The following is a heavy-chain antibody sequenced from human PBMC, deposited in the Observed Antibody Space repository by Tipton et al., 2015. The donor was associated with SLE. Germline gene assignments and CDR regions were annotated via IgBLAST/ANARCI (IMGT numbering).Heavy chain of an antibody. V-gene: IGHV3-23*01. CDR2: ISGSGGST. CDR3: ARGRGRGYSGYSYYFDY. D-gene: IGHD5-12*01. J-gene: IGHJ4*02. CDR1: GFTFRSSA. Sequence: SLRLSCAASGFTFRSSAMSWVRQAPGKGLEWVSSISGSGGSTWYAGSVKGRLTISRDNSKNTLFLQMDSLRAEDTAVYYCARGRGRGYSGYSYYFDYWGQGTLVTVSS.